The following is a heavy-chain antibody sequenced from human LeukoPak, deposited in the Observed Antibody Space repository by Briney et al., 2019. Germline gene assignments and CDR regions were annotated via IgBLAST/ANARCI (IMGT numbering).Heavy chain of an antibody. CDR1: GYTLTSYD. V-gene: IGHV1-8*01. Sequence: ASVKVSCKASGYTLTSYDLNWVRQAPGQGLEWMGWMNPNSGNTGYAQKFQGRVTMTRDTSISTAYMELSSLRSEDTAVYYCARDYGGNSGHFDPWGQGTLVTVSS. CDR3: ARDYGGNSGHFDP. CDR2: MNPNSGNT. J-gene: IGHJ5*02. D-gene: IGHD4-23*01.